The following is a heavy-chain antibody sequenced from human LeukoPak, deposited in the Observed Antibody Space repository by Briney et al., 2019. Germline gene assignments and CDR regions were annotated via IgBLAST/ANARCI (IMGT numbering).Heavy chain of an antibody. J-gene: IGHJ4*02. CDR3: ASPYCSSTSCYLGY. V-gene: IGHV4-30-4*01. CDR1: GGSISSGDYY. CDR2: IYYSGST. Sequence: SQTLSLTCTVSGGSISSGDYYWSWIRQPPGKGLEWIGYIYYSGSTYYNPSLKSRVTISIDTSKNRFSLKLNSVTAADTAVYYCASPYCSSTSCYLGYWGQGTLVTVSS. D-gene: IGHD2-2*01.